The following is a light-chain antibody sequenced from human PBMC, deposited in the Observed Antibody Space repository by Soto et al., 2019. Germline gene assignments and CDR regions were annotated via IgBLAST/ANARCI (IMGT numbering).Light chain of an antibody. V-gene: IGKV3-15*01. CDR1: QSVSSN. CDR3: QQYSNWPYT. CDR2: AAS. Sequence: EIVMTQSPATLSVSPGERATLSCRASQSVSSNLAWYQQKPGQGPRLLIYAASTRATGIPARFSGSVSGTEFTLTISSLQSEDFAVYHCQQYSNWPYTFGQGTKLEMK. J-gene: IGKJ2*01.